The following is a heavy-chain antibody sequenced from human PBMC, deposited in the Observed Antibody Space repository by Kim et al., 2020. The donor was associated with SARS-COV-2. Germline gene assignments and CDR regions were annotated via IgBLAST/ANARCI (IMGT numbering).Heavy chain of an antibody. Sequence: GGSLRLSCAASGFTFSDYYMSWIRQAPGKGLEWVSYISSSGSTIYYADSVKGRLTISRDNAKNSLYLQMNSLRAEDTAVYYCSRSARPCSGGSCSHAFDIWGQGTMVTVSS. CDR2: ISSSGSTI. CDR3: SRSARPCSGGSCSHAFDI. CDR1: GFTFSDYY. J-gene: IGHJ3*02. D-gene: IGHD2-15*01. V-gene: IGHV3-11*04.